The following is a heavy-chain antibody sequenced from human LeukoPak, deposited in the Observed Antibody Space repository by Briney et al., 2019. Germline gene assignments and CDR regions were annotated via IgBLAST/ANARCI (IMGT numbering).Heavy chain of an antibody. CDR1: GFTFSSYA. J-gene: IGHJ4*02. Sequence: SGGSLRLSCAASGFTFSSYAMSWVRQAPGKGLEWVSAISGSGGSTYYADSVKGRFTISRNNSKNTLYLQMNSLRAEDTAVYYCARDIDQTTVVTPGNYWGQGTLVTVSS. V-gene: IGHV3-23*01. D-gene: IGHD4-23*01. CDR2: ISGSGGST. CDR3: ARDIDQTTVVTPGNY.